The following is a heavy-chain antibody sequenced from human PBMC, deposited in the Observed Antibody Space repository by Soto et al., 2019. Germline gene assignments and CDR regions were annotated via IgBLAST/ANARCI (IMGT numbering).Heavy chain of an antibody. Sequence: GSLRLSCAASGFTFSDYYMNWIRQAPGKGLEWVSYISSSSSYTNYADSVKGRFTISRDNAKNSLYLQMNSLRAEDTAMYYCARDHYGPGWFDPWGQGTQVTVSS. J-gene: IGHJ5*02. CDR1: GFTFSDYY. D-gene: IGHD3-10*01. CDR2: ISSSSSYT. V-gene: IGHV3-11*05. CDR3: ARDHYGPGWFDP.